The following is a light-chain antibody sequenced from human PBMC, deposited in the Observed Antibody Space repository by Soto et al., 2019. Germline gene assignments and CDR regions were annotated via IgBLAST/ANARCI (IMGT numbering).Light chain of an antibody. CDR1: QNIYNY. J-gene: IGKJ3*01. Sequence: DIQMTQSPSSLSASLGDRVTITCRASQNIYNYLFCYQQKTAQYPPIIIYSASTLQSTVQFITPSRFRASGSLTDFTLTIRSLQPADDVTYYCQHYHCAPFTFGPGTKVDIK. V-gene: IGKV1-27*01. CDR3: QHYHCAPFT. CDR2: SAS.